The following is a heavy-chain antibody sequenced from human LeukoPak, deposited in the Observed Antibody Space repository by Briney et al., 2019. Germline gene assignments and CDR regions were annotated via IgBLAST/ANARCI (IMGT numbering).Heavy chain of an antibody. CDR1: GFTFSSYA. Sequence: GGSLRLSCAASGFTFSSYAMHWVRQAPGQRLEWMGWINAGNGNTKYSQKFQGRVTITRDTSASTAYMELSSLRSEDTAVYYCARGEIYDILTGYYTIPYYFDYWGQGTLVTVSS. J-gene: IGHJ4*02. CDR3: ARGEIYDILTGYYTIPYYFDY. D-gene: IGHD3-9*01. CDR2: INAGNGNT. V-gene: IGHV1-3*01.